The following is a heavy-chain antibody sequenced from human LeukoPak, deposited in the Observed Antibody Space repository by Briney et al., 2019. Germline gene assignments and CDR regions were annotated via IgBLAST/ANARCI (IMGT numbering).Heavy chain of an antibody. CDR3: ARGRLLWFGEGYYFDY. Sequence: PSETLSLTCAVYGGSFSGYYWSWIRQPPGKGLEWIGEINHSGSTNYNPSLKSRVTISVGTSKNQFSLKLSSVTAADTAVYYCARGRLLWFGEGYYFDYWGQGTLVTVSS. J-gene: IGHJ4*02. CDR2: INHSGST. CDR1: GGSFSGYY. V-gene: IGHV4-34*01. D-gene: IGHD3-10*01.